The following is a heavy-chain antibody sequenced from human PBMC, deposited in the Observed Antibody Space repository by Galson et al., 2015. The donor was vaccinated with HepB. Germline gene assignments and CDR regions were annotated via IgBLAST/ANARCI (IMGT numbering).Heavy chain of an antibody. CDR2: ISYDGSNK. V-gene: IGHV3-30*03. D-gene: IGHD4-17*01. J-gene: IGHJ4*02. Sequence: SLRLSCAASGFTFSSYGMHWVRQAPGKGLEWVAVISYDGSNKYYADSVKGRFTISRDNSKNTLYLQMNSLRAEDTAVYYCARSDDYGDYYYFDYWGQGTLVTVSS. CDR1: GFTFSSYG. CDR3: ARSDDYGDYYYFDY.